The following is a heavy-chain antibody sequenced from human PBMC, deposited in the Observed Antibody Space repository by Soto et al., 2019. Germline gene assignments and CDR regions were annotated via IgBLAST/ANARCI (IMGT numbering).Heavy chain of an antibody. CDR2: INSDGSSI. Sequence: EVQLVESGGDLVQPGGFLRLSCATSGFTFSRYWMHWVRQVPGKGLVWVSRINSDGSSISYSDSVKGRFTISRDNAKHTLYLQMNSLRVEDTAVYYWARLPVDTITSLDYWGQGTLVTVSS. CDR3: ARLPVDTITSLDY. J-gene: IGHJ4*02. V-gene: IGHV3-74*01. D-gene: IGHD3-3*01. CDR1: GFTFSRYW.